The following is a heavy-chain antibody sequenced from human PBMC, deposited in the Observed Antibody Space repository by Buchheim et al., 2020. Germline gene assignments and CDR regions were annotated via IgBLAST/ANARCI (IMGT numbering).Heavy chain of an antibody. V-gene: IGHV4-34*01. J-gene: IGHJ4*02. CDR1: GGSFSGYY. D-gene: IGHD3-16*01. Sequence: QVQLQQWGAGLLKPSETLSLTCAVYGGSFSGYYWSWLRQPPGKGLEWIGEINHSGSTNYNPSLKSRVTISVEPSKNQFSLKLSSVTSADTAVYYCARHALGGNYDYVWGSYKRGDCWGQGTL. CDR2: INHSGST. CDR3: ARHALGGNYDYVWGSYKRGDC.